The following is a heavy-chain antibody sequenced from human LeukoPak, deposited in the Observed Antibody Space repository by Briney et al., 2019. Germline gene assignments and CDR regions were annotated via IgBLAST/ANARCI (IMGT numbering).Heavy chain of an antibody. D-gene: IGHD5-18*01. J-gene: IGHJ4*02. Sequence: GRSLRLSCAASGFTFDDYGMHWVRQAPGKGLEWVSGISWNRGSIGYADSVKGRFTISRDNAKSTLYLQMNSLRADDMALYYCTKASGYSSGAVDYWGQGTLVTVSS. CDR3: TKASGYSSGAVDY. CDR2: ISWNRGSI. V-gene: IGHV3-9*03. CDR1: GFTFDDYG.